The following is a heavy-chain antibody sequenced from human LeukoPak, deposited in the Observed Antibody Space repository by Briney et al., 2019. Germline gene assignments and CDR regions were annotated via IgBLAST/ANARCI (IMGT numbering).Heavy chain of an antibody. J-gene: IGHJ1*01. Sequence: GASVKVSCKASGGTFSSYAISWVRQAPGQGLEWMGGIIPIFGTANYAQKFQGRVTITADESTSTAYMELSSLRSEDTALYYCAKKVVVGATSPYSDFQDWGQGTLVTVSS. V-gene: IGHV1-69*13. CDR1: GGTFSSYA. D-gene: IGHD1-26*01. CDR3: AKKVVVGATSPYSDFQD. CDR2: IIPIFGTA.